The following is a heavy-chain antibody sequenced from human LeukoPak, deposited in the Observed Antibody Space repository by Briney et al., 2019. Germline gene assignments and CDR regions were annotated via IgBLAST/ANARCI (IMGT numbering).Heavy chain of an antibody. CDR2: IIPIFGTA. CDR3: ARVGHNYGQDYFDY. CDR1: TFTGHN. V-gene: IGHV1-69*05. J-gene: IGHJ4*02. D-gene: IGHD4-11*01. Sequence: SVKVSCKHTFTGHNIHWVRQAPGQGLEWMGGIIPIFGTANYAQKFQGRVTITTDESTSTAYMELSSLRSEDTAVYYCARVGHNYGQDYFDYWGQGTLVTVSS.